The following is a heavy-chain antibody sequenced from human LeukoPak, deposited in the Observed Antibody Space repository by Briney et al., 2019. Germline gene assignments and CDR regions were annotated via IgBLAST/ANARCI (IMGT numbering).Heavy chain of an antibody. Sequence: PGGSLRLSCEASGFIFSSYWMGWVRQVPGKGLEWVANIHPDGSETSYVDSVKGRFTISRDNAKKSMFLQMNSLRVEETAVYKCVRWEVEAGMDYWGQGTPVTVSS. CDR1: GFIFSSYW. V-gene: IGHV3-7*01. CDR3: VRWEVEAGMDY. J-gene: IGHJ4*02. CDR2: IHPDGSET. D-gene: IGHD6-19*01.